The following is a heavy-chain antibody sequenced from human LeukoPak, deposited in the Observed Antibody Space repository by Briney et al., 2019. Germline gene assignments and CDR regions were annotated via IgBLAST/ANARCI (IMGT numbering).Heavy chain of an antibody. D-gene: IGHD3-22*01. V-gene: IGHV4-39*01. J-gene: IGHJ5*02. CDR2: ISYSGTT. Sequence: PSETLSLTCTVSGDSINNNVYYWGWIRQPPGKGLEWIAIISYSGTTYYNPSLKSRVTISVDTSKNQFSLWLSSVTAADTAVYNCARLYYYDSSGNNWFDPWGQGTLVTVSS. CDR1: GDSINNNVYY. CDR3: ARLYYYDSSGNNWFDP.